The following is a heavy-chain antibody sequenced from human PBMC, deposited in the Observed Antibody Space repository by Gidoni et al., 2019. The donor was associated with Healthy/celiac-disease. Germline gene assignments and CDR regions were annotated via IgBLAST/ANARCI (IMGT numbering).Heavy chain of an antibody. Sequence: QVQLQESGPGLVKPSQTLSLTCTVAGGSISSAAYYGGWIRQHPGKGLEWIGYIYYSGNTYYNPSLKSRVTISIDTSKNQFSLKMSSVTAADTAVYYCARALSPGYYFDYWGQGTLVTVSS. CDR2: IYYSGNT. D-gene: IGHD7-27*01. V-gene: IGHV4-31*03. J-gene: IGHJ4*02. CDR1: GGSISSAAYY. CDR3: ARALSPGYYFDY.